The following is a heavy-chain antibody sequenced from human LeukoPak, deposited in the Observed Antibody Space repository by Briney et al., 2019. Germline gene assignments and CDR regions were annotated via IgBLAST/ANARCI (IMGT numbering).Heavy chain of an antibody. V-gene: IGHV3-74*01. D-gene: IGHD6-19*01. J-gene: IGHJ4*02. CDR3: ARDPVAGAAQFDY. CDR1: GFTFSSYW. Sequence: GGSLRLSCAASGFTFSSYWMHWFRQAPGKGLVWVSRINSDGSSTSYADSVKGRFTISRDNAKNTLYLQMNSLRAEDTAVYYCARDPVAGAAQFDYWGQGTLVTVSS. CDR2: INSDGSST.